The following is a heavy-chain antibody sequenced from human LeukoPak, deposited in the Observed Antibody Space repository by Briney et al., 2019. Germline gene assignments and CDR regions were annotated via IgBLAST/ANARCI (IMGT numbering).Heavy chain of an antibody. V-gene: IGHV4-34*01. Sequence: AWTLARTCAYYGRALSRENLSLIRQPPGKKLEWIGEINHSGSTNYNPSLKSRVTISVDTSKNQFSLKLSSVTAADTAVYYCARGPAGDCSSTSCPDYYYYGMDVWGQGTTVTVSS. J-gene: IGHJ6*02. CDR1: GRALSREN. CDR3: ARGPAGDCSSTSCPDYYYYGMDV. D-gene: IGHD2-2*01. CDR2: INHSGST.